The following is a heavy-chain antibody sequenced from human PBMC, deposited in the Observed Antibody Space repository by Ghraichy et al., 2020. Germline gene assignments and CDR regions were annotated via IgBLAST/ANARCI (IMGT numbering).Heavy chain of an antibody. Sequence: GESQKISCAASGFNVSSNYMSWVRQAPGKGLEWVSAIYSGGSTYYADSVKGRFTISRDNSKNTVYLQMNSLRAEDTAVYYCARDKMGNNWFDPWGQGTLVTVSS. V-gene: IGHV3-66*01. D-gene: IGHD5-24*01. CDR1: GFNVSSNY. CDR3: ARDKMGNNWFDP. J-gene: IGHJ5*02. CDR2: IYSGGST.